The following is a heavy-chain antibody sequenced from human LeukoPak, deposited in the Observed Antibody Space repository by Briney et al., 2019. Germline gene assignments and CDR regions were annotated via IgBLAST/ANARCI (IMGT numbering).Heavy chain of an antibody. V-gene: IGHV4-59*01. CDR2: IYYSGST. Sequence: SETLSLTCTVSGGSISCYYWSWIRQPPGKGLEWIGYIYYSGSTNYNPSLKSRVTKSVDTSKNQFSLKLSSVTAADTAVYYCAIGSGYGPFDYWGQGTLVTVSS. CDR3: AIGSGYGPFDY. CDR1: GGSISCYY. D-gene: IGHD3-22*01. J-gene: IGHJ4*02.